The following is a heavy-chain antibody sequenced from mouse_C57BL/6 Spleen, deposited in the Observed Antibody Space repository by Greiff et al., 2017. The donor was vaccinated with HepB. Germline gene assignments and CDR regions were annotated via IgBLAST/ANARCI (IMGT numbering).Heavy chain of an antibody. CDR3: ASSYGNSWFAY. D-gene: IGHD2-10*02. CDR1: GFSLTSYG. Sequence: VKLMESGPGLVAPSQSLSITCTVSGFSLTSYGVDWVRQSPGKGLEWLGVIWGVGSTNYNSALKSRLSISKDNSKSQVFLKMNSLQTDDTAMYYCASSYGNSWFAYWGQGTLVTVSA. V-gene: IGHV2-6*01. CDR2: IWGVGST. J-gene: IGHJ3*01.